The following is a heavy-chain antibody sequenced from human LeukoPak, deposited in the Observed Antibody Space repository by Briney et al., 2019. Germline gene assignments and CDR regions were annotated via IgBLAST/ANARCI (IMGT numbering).Heavy chain of an antibody. V-gene: IGHV1-69*06. CDR3: AREGVEATERGRFDP. J-gene: IGHJ5*02. Sequence: GASVKVSCKASGGTFSSYAISWVRQAPGQGLEWMGGIIPIFGTANYAQKFQGRVTITADKSTSTAYMELSSLRSEDTAVYYCAREGVEATERGRFDPWGQGTLVTVSS. CDR2: IIPIFGTA. CDR1: GGTFSSYA. D-gene: IGHD5-12*01.